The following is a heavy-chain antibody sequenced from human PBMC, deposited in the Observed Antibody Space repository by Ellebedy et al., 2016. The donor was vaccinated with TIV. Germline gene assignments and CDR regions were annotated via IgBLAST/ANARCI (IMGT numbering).Heavy chain of an antibody. J-gene: IGHJ4*02. V-gene: IGHV3-30*03. CDR1: GFTFSSYD. D-gene: IGHD2/OR15-2a*01. CDR2: IPHDGTDK. Sequence: GESLKISCAASGFTFSSYDMHWVRQAPGKGLEWVAFIPHDGTDKNYADSVKGRFTVSRDKSKNTLFLHMNSLRPEDTAVYSCARTLLSYSFDYWGQGTLVTVSS. CDR3: ARTLLSYSFDY.